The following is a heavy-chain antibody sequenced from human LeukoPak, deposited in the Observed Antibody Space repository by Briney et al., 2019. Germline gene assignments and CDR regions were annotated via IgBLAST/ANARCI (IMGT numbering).Heavy chain of an antibody. Sequence: SVKVSCKASGFTFTSSAVQWVRQARGQRLEWIGWIVVGSGNTNYAQKFQERVTITRDMSTSTAYMELSSLRSEDTAVCYCAATSQRGQGGSGSYPPYYYGMDVWGKGTTVTVSS. V-gene: IGHV1-58*01. CDR2: IVVGSGNT. D-gene: IGHD3-10*01. J-gene: IGHJ6*04. CDR3: AATSQRGQGGSGSYPPYYYGMDV. CDR1: GFTFTSSA.